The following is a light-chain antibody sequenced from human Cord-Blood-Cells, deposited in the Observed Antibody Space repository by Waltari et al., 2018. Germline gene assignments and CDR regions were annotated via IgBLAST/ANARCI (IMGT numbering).Light chain of an antibody. Sequence: DIQMTQSPSSLSASVGDRVTITCQASQDISNYLNWYQQKPGKAHKLLIYDASNLETGVPSRCSGSGSGTDFNFTISSLQPEDIATYYCQQYDNLAYTFGQGTKLEIK. CDR2: DAS. CDR3: QQYDNLAYT. CDR1: QDISNY. V-gene: IGKV1-33*01. J-gene: IGKJ2*01.